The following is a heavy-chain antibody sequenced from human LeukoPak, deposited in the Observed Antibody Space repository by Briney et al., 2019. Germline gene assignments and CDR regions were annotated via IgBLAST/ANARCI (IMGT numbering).Heavy chain of an antibody. D-gene: IGHD3-22*01. Sequence: PGGSLRLSCAASGFTFNDYAMPWVRQAPGKGLEWVSGISWNSGSIAYADSVKGRFTISRDNAKNSLYLQMNSLRAEDTALYYCAKDAYGPYDSSGYPDYWGQGTLVTVSS. J-gene: IGHJ4*02. CDR2: ISWNSGSI. V-gene: IGHV3-9*01. CDR1: GFTFNDYA. CDR3: AKDAYGPYDSSGYPDY.